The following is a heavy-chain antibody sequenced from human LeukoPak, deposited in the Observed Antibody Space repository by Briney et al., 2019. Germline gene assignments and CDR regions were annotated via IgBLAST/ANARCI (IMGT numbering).Heavy chain of an antibody. D-gene: IGHD3-10*01. V-gene: IGHV1-69*13. J-gene: IGHJ6*03. Sequence: ASVKVSCKASGYTFTSYDINWVRQATGQGLEWMGGIIPIFGTANYAQKFQGRVTITADESTSTAYMELSSLRSEDTAVYYCARAPPAMVRGVTDYYYYYYMDVWGKGTTVTISS. CDR2: IIPIFGTA. CDR1: GYTFTSYD. CDR3: ARAPPAMVRGVTDYYYYYYMDV.